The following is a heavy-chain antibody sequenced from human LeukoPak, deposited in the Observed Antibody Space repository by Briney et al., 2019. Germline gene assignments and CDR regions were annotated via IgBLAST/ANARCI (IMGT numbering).Heavy chain of an antibody. J-gene: IGHJ4*02. Sequence: SETLSLTCTVSGDSISSYYWSWIRQPPGKGLEWIGYFHYRGITNYNPSLKSRVTISVDTSKNQLSLKLTSVTAADTAVYYCARGTYSSGWYGYFDHWGQGTLVTVSS. CDR1: GDSISSYY. D-gene: IGHD6-19*01. CDR2: FHYRGIT. V-gene: IGHV4-59*01. CDR3: ARGTYSSGWYGYFDH.